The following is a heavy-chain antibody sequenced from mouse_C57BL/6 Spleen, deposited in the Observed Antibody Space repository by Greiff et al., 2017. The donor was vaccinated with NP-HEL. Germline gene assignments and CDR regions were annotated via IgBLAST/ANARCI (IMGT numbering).Heavy chain of an antibody. V-gene: IGHV1-64*01. J-gene: IGHJ2*01. D-gene: IGHD2-2*01. Sequence: QVQLQQPGAELVQPGASVKLSCKASGYTFTSYWMHWVKQRPGHGLEWIGMIPPNSGSTNYNEKFKSKATLTVDKSSSTAYMQLSSLTSEDSAVYYCASLMVTTADFDYWGQGTTLTVSS. CDR2: IPPNSGST. CDR1: GYTFTSYW. CDR3: ASLMVTTADFDY.